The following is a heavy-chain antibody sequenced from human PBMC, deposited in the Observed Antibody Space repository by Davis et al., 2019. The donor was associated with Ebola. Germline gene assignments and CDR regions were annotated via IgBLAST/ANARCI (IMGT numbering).Heavy chain of an antibody. V-gene: IGHV3-11*06. J-gene: IGHJ4*02. CDR3: ARDRSGYYGSAYYFDH. D-gene: IGHD3-10*01. Sequence: PGGSLRLSCAASGFTFTDYYMGWIRQAPGQGLEWISYISTSSGHTDYADSVKGRFTISRDNANNSLYLQMNSLRAEDTAVYYCARDRSGYYGSAYYFDHWGQGTQVTVSS. CDR1: GFTFTDYY. CDR2: ISTSSGHT.